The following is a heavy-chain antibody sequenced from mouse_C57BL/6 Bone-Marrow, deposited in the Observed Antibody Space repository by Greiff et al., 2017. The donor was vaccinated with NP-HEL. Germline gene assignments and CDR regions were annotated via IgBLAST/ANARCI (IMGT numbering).Heavy chain of an antibody. J-gene: IGHJ3*01. D-gene: IGHD2-2*01. Sequence: EVMLVESGGGLVKPGGSLKLSCAASGFTFSDYGMHWVRQAPETGLEWVAYISSGSSTIYSADTVQGRFTISRANAKDTLFLQMTSLRSEYTAMYYCARERLYYGYPFAYWGPGTLVTVSS. CDR2: ISSGSSTI. V-gene: IGHV5-17*01. CDR3: ARERLYYGYPFAY. CDR1: GFTFSDYG.